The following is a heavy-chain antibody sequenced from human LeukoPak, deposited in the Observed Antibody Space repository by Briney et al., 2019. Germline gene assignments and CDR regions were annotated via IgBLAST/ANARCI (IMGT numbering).Heavy chain of an antibody. V-gene: IGHV3-30-3*01. CDR1: GFTFSSYA. CDR3: GRGGIAVRNFDY. CDR2: ISYDGSNK. D-gene: IGHD6-19*01. J-gene: IGHJ4*02. Sequence: GGSLRLSCAASGFTFSSYAMHWVRQAPGKGLEWVAVISYDGSNKYYADSVKGRFTISRDNSKNTLYLQMNSLRAEDTAVYYWGRGGIAVRNFDYWGQGTLVTVSS.